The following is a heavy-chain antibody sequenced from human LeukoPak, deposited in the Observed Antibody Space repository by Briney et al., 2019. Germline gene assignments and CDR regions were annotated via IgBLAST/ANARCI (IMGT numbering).Heavy chain of an antibody. V-gene: IGHV3-7*01. CDR3: AKGLYYYDSSVFPA. D-gene: IGHD3-22*01. CDR1: GFTFSSYW. CDR2: IKQDGSEK. Sequence: GGSLRLSCAASGFTFSSYWMSWVRQAPGKGLECVANIKQDGSEKYYVDSVKGRFTISRDNAKNSLYLQMNILRAEDMAVYYCAKGLYYYDSSVFPAWGQGTLVTVSS. J-gene: IGHJ5*02.